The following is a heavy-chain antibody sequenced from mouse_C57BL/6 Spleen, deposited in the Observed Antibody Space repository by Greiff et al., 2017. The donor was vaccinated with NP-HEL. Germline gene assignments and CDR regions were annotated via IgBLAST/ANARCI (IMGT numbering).Heavy chain of an antibody. V-gene: IGHV5-6*01. CDR2: ISSGGSYT. Sequence: DVHLVESGGDLVKPGGSLKLSCAASGFTFSSYGMSWVRQTPDKRLEWVATISSGGSYTYYPDSVKGRFTISRDNAKNTLYLQMSSLKSEDTAMYYCARQRDYGGDWYFDVWGTGTTVTVSS. CDR3: ARQRDYGGDWYFDV. CDR1: GFTFSSYG. J-gene: IGHJ1*03. D-gene: IGHD1-1*01.